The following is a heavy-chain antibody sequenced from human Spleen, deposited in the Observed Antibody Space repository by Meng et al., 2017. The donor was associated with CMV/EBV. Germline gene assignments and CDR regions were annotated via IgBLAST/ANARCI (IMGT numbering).Heavy chain of an antibody. Sequence: GESLKISCAASGFTFSNAWMSWVRQAPGKGLEWVGRIKSKTDGGTTDYAAPVKGRFTISRDDSKNTLYLQMNSLKTEDTAVYYCTTDLESSSWYWYFDLLGRGTLVTVSS. CDR3: TTDLESSSWYWYFDL. CDR1: GFTFSNAW. CDR2: IKSKTDGGTT. J-gene: IGHJ2*01. V-gene: IGHV3-15*01. D-gene: IGHD6-13*01.